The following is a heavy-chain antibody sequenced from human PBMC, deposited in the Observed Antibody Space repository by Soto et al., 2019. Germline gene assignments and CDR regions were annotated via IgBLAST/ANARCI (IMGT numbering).Heavy chain of an antibody. CDR2: INSDGSST. Sequence: GGSLRLSCAASGFTFSSYCMHWVRQAPGKGLVWVSRINSDGSSTSYADSVKGRFTISRDNAKNTLYLQMNSLRAEDTAVYYCARERGTYYYGMDVWGQGTTVTVSS. D-gene: IGHD1-1*01. CDR1: GFTFSSYC. V-gene: IGHV3-74*01. J-gene: IGHJ6*02. CDR3: ARERGTYYYGMDV.